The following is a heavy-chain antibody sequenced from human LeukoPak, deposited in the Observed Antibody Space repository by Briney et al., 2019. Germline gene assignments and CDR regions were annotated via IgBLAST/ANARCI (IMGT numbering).Heavy chain of an antibody. CDR1: GFALSTYG. D-gene: IGHD2-15*01. CDR3: ARGAYGSDDSCPGAFDL. Sequence: GGSLRHSCAASGFALSTYGMYWVCQAPGKGLEWVTVIWYDGSNKYYADSVKGRFTISRDNSKNTLYLQMNSLRAEDTAVYYCARGAYGSDDSCPGAFDLWGQGTMVTVSS. CDR2: IWYDGSNK. J-gene: IGHJ3*01. V-gene: IGHV3-33*01.